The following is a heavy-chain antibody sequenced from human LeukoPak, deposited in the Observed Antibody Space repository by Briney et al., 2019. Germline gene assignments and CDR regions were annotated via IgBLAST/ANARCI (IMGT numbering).Heavy chain of an antibody. V-gene: IGHV4-39*01. CDR2: IYYSGST. Sequence: PSETLSLTCTVSGGSISSSSYYWGWIRPPPGKGLEWMGSIYYSGSTYYNPSLKSRVTISVDTSKNQFSLKLSSVTAADTAVYYCASFSSWYGDYYYYYMDVWGKGTTVTVSS. J-gene: IGHJ6*03. D-gene: IGHD6-13*01. CDR1: GGSISSSSYY. CDR3: ASFSSWYGDYYYYYMDV.